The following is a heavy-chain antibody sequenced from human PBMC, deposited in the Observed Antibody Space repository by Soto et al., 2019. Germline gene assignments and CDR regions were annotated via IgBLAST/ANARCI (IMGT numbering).Heavy chain of an antibody. Sequence: SVKVSCKASGGTFSSYAISWVLQAPGQGLEWMGGIIPIFGTANYAQKFQGRVTITADESTSTAYMELSSLRSEDTAVYYCARNPAADTNWFDPWGQGTLVTVSS. V-gene: IGHV1-69*13. D-gene: IGHD6-13*01. CDR3: ARNPAADTNWFDP. CDR2: IIPIFGTA. CDR1: GGTFSSYA. J-gene: IGHJ5*02.